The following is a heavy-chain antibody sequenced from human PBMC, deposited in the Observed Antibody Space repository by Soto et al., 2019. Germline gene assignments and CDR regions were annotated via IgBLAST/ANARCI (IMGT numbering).Heavy chain of an antibody. Sequence: ASVKVSCKASGYTFTGYYMHWVRQAPGQGLEGMGWINPNSGGTNYAQKVQGWVTMTRDTSISTAYMELSRLRSEDTALYYCARDDFHGMDVWGQGTTVTVSS. CDR3: ARDDFHGMDV. V-gene: IGHV1-2*04. J-gene: IGHJ6*02. CDR1: GYTFTGYY. CDR2: INPNSGGT.